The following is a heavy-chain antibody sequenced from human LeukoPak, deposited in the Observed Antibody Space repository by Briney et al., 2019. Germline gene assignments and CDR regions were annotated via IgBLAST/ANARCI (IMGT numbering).Heavy chain of an antibody. V-gene: IGHV3-30*19. J-gene: IGHJ4*02. Sequence: PGRSLRLSCAASGFTFSSYGMHWVRQAPGKGLEWVAVISSDGSNKYYLDSVKGRFTISRDNSKNTLYLQMTSLRADDTAIYFCASISGASWGDFWGQGTQVTVSS. CDR3: ASISGASWGDF. CDR1: GFTFSSYG. D-gene: IGHD3-16*01. CDR2: ISSDGSNK.